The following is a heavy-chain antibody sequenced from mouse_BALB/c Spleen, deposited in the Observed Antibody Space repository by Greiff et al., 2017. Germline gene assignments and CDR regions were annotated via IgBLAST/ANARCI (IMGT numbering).Heavy chain of an antibody. CDR1: GFTFSSFG. Sequence: DVKLVESGGGLVQPGGSRKLSCAASGFTFSSFGMHWVRQAPEKGLEWVAYISSGSSTIYYADTVKGRFTISRDNPKNTLFLQMTSLRSEETAMYYCARSATYYNAMGYWGQGTSVTVSS. CDR2: ISSGSSTI. J-gene: IGHJ4*01. D-gene: IGHD5-5*01. V-gene: IGHV5-17*02. CDR3: ARSATYYNAMGY.